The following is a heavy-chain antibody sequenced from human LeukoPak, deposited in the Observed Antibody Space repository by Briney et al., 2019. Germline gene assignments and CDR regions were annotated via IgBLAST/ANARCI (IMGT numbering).Heavy chain of an antibody. CDR3: ARVMRRVVATPQIWWFDP. CDR1: GYTFTSYG. D-gene: IGHD2-15*01. Sequence: GASVKVSCKASGYTFTSYGISWVRQAPGQGLEWMGWMNAGNGNTKYSQKFQGRVTITRDTSASTAYMELSSLRSEDTAVYYCARVMRRVVATPQIWWFDPWGQGTLVTVSS. CDR2: MNAGNGNT. J-gene: IGHJ5*02. V-gene: IGHV1-18*01.